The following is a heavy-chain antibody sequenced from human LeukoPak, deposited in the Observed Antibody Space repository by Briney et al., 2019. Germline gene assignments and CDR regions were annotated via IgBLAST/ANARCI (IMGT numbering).Heavy chain of an antibody. CDR1: GYTFTSYD. CDR3: ARAEWHGMDV. Sequence: ASVKVSCKASGYTFTSYDINWVRQATGQGLEWMGWMNPNSGNTGYAQKFQGRGTMTRDTSTTTVYMELSSLRSEDTAVYYCARAEWHGMDVWGQGTTVTVSS. J-gene: IGHJ6*02. CDR2: MNPNSGNT. V-gene: IGHV1-8*01. D-gene: IGHD3-3*01.